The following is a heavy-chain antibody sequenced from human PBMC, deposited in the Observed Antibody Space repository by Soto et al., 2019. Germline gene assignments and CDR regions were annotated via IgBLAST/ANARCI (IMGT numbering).Heavy chain of an antibody. J-gene: IGHJ3*02. CDR1: GFSFTTSEMR. V-gene: IGHV2-70*04. CDR3: AHIEVSGSAFDI. Sequence: SVPTLVNPTQTLTLTCTFSGFSFTTSEMRVGWIRQPPGKALEWLARIDWDDDKFYSTSLKTRLTISKDTSKNQVVLTMTNMDPVDTATYYCAHIEVSGSAFDIWGQGTMVTVS. CDR2: IDWDDDK. D-gene: IGHD2-15*01.